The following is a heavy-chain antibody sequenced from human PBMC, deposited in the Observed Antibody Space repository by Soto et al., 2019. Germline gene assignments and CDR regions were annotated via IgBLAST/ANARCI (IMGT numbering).Heavy chain of an antibody. J-gene: IGHJ4*02. CDR3: ARWDYYDRRFDY. V-gene: IGHV3-7*03. CDR2: IKQDESEK. Sequence: EVQMVESGGGLVQPGGSLRLSCVVSGFTFSDYWMSWVRQAPGKGLEWVATIKQDESEKYYVDSVKGRFTVSRDNAKNSLFLQMNSLRVEDTAVYYCARWDYYDRRFDYWGQGALVTVSS. CDR1: GFTFSDYW. D-gene: IGHD3-22*01.